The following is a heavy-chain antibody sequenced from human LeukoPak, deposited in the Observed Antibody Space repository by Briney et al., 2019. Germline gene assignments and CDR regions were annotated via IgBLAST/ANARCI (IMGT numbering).Heavy chain of an antibody. CDR3: ARGPYYYDSSGYYLNYFDP. CDR2: MNSASGDT. CDR1: GYTFTNYD. V-gene: IGHV1-8*03. J-gene: IGHJ5*02. D-gene: IGHD3-22*01. Sequence: ASVKVSCKASGYTFTNYDINWVRQATGQGLEWMGWMNSASGDTGYAQNFQGRVTFIRNTSISTAYMELSSLRSEDTAVYYCARGPYYYDSSGYYLNYFDPWGQGTLVTVSS.